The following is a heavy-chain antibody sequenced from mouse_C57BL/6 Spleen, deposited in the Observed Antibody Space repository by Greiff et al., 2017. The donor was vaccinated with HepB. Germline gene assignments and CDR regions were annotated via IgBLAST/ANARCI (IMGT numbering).Heavy chain of an antibody. CDR1: GFTFSDYG. CDR3: ARLYYYGSSAMDY. Sequence: EVQLVESGGGLVKPGGSLKLSCAASGFTFSDYGMHWVRQAPEKGLEWVAYISSGSSTIYYADTVKGRFTISRDNAKNPLFLQMTSLRSEDTAMYYCARLYYYGSSAMDYWGQGTSVTVSS. J-gene: IGHJ4*01. V-gene: IGHV5-17*01. D-gene: IGHD1-1*01. CDR2: ISSGSSTI.